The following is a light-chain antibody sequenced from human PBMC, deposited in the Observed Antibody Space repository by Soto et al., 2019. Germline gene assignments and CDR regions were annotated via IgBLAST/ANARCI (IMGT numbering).Light chain of an antibody. CDR2: STS. J-gene: IGKJ4*01. CDR1: QSVGSSY. CDR3: QQYGSSLLT. Sequence: EIVLTQSPGTLSLSPGERATLSCRASQSVGSSYLAWYHQRPGQAPRLLISSTSNRATGIPDRFSGSGSGTDFTLTISRLEPEDIGVYYCQQYGSSLLTFGGGTKVEIK. V-gene: IGKV3-20*01.